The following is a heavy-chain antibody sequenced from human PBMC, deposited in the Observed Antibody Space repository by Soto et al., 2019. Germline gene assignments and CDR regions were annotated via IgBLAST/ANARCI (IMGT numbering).Heavy chain of an antibody. CDR3: ARSRSGAVADPFDF. CDR2: ISRDGSNK. Sequence: GGSLRLSCAASGFTFRSYAIHWVRQAPGKGLEWVAVISRDGSNKYYVDSVKGRFTISRDNSKDTVYLQMNSLRDEDSAMFYCARSRSGAVADPFDFWGQGTLVTVSS. V-gene: IGHV3-30*04. D-gene: IGHD3-10*01. J-gene: IGHJ4*02. CDR1: GFTFRSYA.